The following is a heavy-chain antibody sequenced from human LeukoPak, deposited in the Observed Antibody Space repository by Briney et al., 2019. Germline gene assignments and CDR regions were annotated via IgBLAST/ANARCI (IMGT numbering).Heavy chain of an antibody. CDR3: ARDLVQLWSKDF. J-gene: IGHJ4*02. CDR2: ISSSGRNI. Sequence: GGSLRLSCAASGFTFSNYEFNWVRRAPGKGLEWVSYISSSGRNIYYADSVKGRFTISRDNAKNSLYLQMNSLRAEDTAVYYCARDLVQLWSKDFWGRGTLVTVSS. V-gene: IGHV3-48*03. CDR1: GFTFSNYE. D-gene: IGHD5-18*01.